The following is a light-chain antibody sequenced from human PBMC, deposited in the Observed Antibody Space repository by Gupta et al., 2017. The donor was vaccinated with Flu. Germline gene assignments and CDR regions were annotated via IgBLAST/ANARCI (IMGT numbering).Light chain of an antibody. V-gene: IGLV1-40*01. CDR1: SSNIGAGYA. J-gene: IGLJ1*01. CDR3: QSYDSSLSGYV. CDR2: GHN. Sequence: QSVLTQPPSVSGAPWQRVTISCTGSSSNIGAGYAVHWYQNLPGPAPKLLIYGHNNRPSGVPDRFSGSRSGTSASLASTGLQAEDEADYYCQSYDSSLSGYVFATGTKVTVL.